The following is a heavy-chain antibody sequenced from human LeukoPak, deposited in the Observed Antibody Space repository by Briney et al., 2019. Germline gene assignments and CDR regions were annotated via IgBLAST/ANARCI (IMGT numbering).Heavy chain of an antibody. V-gene: IGHV1-3*01. D-gene: IGHD3-10*01. J-gene: IGHJ4*02. CDR2: INAGNGNT. CDR1: GYTFTSYA. CDR3: ARDVGLAYYYGSGSYNS. Sequence: ASVKVSCKASGYTFTSYAMHWVRQAPGQRLEWMGWINAGNGNTKYSQKFQGRVTITRDTSASTAYMELSSLRSEDTAVYYCARDVGLAYYYGSGSYNSWGQGTLVTVSS.